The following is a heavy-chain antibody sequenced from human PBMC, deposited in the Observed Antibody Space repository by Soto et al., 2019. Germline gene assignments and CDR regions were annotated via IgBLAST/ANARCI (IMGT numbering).Heavy chain of an antibody. Sequence: QVQLVQSGTEVKKPGASVKVSCKASGYTFSNYGIHWVRQAPGQGLEWMGWISGYNGNTNYAQKVQGRVTMTTDTPTSTAYMEVRSLRSADTAVYYWARERDDSSWSSAEYLQHWGQGTLVTVSS. V-gene: IGHV1-18*01. D-gene: IGHD6-13*01. CDR2: ISGYNGNT. J-gene: IGHJ1*01. CDR1: GYTFSNYG. CDR3: ARERDDSSWSSAEYLQH.